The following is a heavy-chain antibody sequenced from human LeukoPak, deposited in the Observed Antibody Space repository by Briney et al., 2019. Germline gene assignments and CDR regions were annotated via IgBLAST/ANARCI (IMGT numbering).Heavy chain of an antibody. CDR1: GDSISSSSSY. V-gene: IGHV4-61*05. D-gene: IGHD3-10*01. Sequence: SETLSLTCTVSGDSISSSSSYWGWIRQPPGKGLEWIGYIHYTGSTNYNPSLKSRVTISVDTSKSQFSLKLSSVTAADTAIYYCARGGYYGSGNDFRFDPWGQGTLVTVSS. J-gene: IGHJ5*02. CDR2: IHYTGST. CDR3: ARGGYYGSGNDFRFDP.